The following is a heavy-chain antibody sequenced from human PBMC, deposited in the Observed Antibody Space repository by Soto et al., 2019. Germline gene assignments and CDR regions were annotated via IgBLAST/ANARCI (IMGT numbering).Heavy chain of an antibody. CDR1: GGSVSGGSYY. Sequence: SETLSLTCTVSGGSVSGGSYYWNWIRQPPGKGLEWIGYIYFSGSTNYNPSLKSRVTMSIDTSKNQFSLKLSSVTAADTAVYFCTRDVDFGEEDVCGQGTTATVSS. J-gene: IGHJ6*02. D-gene: IGHD4-17*01. CDR2: IYFSGST. CDR3: TRDVDFGEEDV. V-gene: IGHV4-61*01.